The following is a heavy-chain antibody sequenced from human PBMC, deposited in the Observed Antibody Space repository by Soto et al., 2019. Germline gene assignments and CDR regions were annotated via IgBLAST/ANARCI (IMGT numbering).Heavy chain of an antibody. CDR1: GFTFSSYS. J-gene: IGHJ6*03. D-gene: IGHD2-15*01. Sequence: PGGSLRLSCAASGFTFSSYSMNWVRQAPGKGLEWVSSISSSSSYIYYADSVKGRFTISRDNAKNSLYLQMNSLRAEDTAVYYCARDGIVVVAAAYYYYYMDVWGKGTTVTVSS. CDR3: ARDGIVVVAAAYYYYYMDV. V-gene: IGHV3-21*01. CDR2: ISSSSSYI.